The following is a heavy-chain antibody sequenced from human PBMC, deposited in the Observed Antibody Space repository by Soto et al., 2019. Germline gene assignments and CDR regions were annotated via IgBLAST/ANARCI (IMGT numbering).Heavy chain of an antibody. Sequence: EVQLVESGGGLVKPGGSLRLSCAASGFTFSSYSMNWVRQAPGKGLEWVSSISSSSSYIYYADSVKGRFTISRDNAKNSLYLQMNSLSAEDTAVYYCARDPKYSSSSFDYWGQGTLVTVSS. D-gene: IGHD6-6*01. V-gene: IGHV3-21*01. CDR2: ISSSSSYI. J-gene: IGHJ4*02. CDR3: ARDPKYSSSSFDY. CDR1: GFTFSSYS.